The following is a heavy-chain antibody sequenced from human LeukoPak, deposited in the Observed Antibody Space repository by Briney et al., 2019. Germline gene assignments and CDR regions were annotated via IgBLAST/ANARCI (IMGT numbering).Heavy chain of an antibody. Sequence: SETLSLTCTVSGGSLSSYYWSWIRQPPGKGLEWIGYIYYSGSTNYNPSLKSRVTISVDTSKNQFSLKLSSVTAADTAVYYCARHGYSSGWLSTAKPAEYFQHWGQGTLVTVSS. CDR2: IYYSGST. CDR1: GGSLSSYY. V-gene: IGHV4-59*08. D-gene: IGHD6-19*01. CDR3: ARHGYSSGWLSTAKPAEYFQH. J-gene: IGHJ1*01.